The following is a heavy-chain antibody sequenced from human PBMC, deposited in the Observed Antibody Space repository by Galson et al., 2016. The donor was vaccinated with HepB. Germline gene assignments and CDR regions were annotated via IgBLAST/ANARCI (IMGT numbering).Heavy chain of an antibody. CDR3: AKDQRDYGDQGYFDY. J-gene: IGHJ4*02. CDR2: ISTRRTT. Sequence: SLRLSCAASGFVFSHFGLSWVRQAPGKGLEWVASISTRRTTYYSDPVQGRFTISRDNSKDTLYLQMNSLRAEDTAVYYCAKDQRDYGDQGYFDYWGQGTRVTVSS. V-gene: IGHV3-23*01. CDR1: GFVFSHFG. D-gene: IGHD4-17*01.